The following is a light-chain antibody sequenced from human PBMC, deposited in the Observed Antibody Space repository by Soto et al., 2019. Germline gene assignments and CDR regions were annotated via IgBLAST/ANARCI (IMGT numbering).Light chain of an antibody. CDR1: QSILHSPTHNNY. J-gene: IGKJ1*01. CDR2: WAS. Sequence: DVVMTQSPDSLAVSLGERATINCKSSQSILHSPTHNNYLAWYQKKPGQPPKLLIYWASSRESGVPDRFSGSGSGTDFTLPINSLQAEDAAVYYCHQYFSLPRPFGQGTKVEIK. V-gene: IGKV4-1*01. CDR3: HQYFSLPRP.